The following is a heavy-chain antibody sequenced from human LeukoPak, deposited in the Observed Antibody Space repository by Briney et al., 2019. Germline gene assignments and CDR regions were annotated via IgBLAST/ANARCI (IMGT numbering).Heavy chain of an antibody. Sequence: PGGSLRLSCAASGFTFSSYSMNWVRQAPGKGLEWVSSIGSSSSYIYYADSVKGRFTISRDNAKNSLYLQMNSLRAEDTAVYYCASDYDLAPTDYWGQGTLVTVSS. V-gene: IGHV3-21*01. J-gene: IGHJ4*02. CDR3: ASDYDLAPTDY. D-gene: IGHD3-3*01. CDR2: IGSSSSYI. CDR1: GFTFSSYS.